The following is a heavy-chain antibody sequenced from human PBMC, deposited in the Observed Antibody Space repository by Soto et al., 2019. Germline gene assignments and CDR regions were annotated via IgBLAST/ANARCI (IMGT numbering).Heavy chain of an antibody. J-gene: IGHJ4*02. CDR2: INPSGGST. V-gene: IGHV1-46*01. CDR3: AREVGAKVSLDY. CDR1: GYTFTSYY. Sequence: ASVKVSCKASGYTFTSYYMHWVRQAPGQGLEWMGIINPSGGSTSYTQKFQGRVTMTRDTSTSTVYMELSSLRSEDTAVYYCAREVGAKVSLDYWGQGTLVTVSS. D-gene: IGHD1-26*01.